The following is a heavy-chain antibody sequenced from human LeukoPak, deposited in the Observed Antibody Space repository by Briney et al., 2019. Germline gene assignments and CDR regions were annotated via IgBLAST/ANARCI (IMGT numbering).Heavy chain of an antibody. D-gene: IGHD1-14*01. V-gene: IGHV1-46*01. Sequence: GASVKVSCKASGYTFTSYYMHWVRQAPGQGLEWMGIINPSGGSTSYAQKFQGRVTMTRDTSTSTVYMELSSLRSEDTAVYYCARDGSGFDGYYYYGMDVWGQGTMVTVSS. CDR3: ARDGSGFDGYYYYGMDV. CDR2: INPSGGST. J-gene: IGHJ6*02. CDR1: GYTFTSYY.